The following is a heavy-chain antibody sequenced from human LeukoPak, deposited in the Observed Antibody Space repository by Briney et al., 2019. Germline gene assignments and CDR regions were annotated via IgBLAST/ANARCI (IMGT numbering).Heavy chain of an antibody. D-gene: IGHD1-1*01. V-gene: IGHV4-39*01. CDR1: GGSISSSSSDF. J-gene: IGHJ4*02. CDR2: IYYSGRT. CDR3: ARHRWDGTFNFDY. Sequence: PSETLSLTCTVSGGSISSSSSDFWGWIRQPPGKGLEWIGSIYYSGRTYNNPSLKSRVTISVDTSKNQFSLKLSSVTAADTAVYYCARHRWDGTFNFDYWGQGTLVPVSS.